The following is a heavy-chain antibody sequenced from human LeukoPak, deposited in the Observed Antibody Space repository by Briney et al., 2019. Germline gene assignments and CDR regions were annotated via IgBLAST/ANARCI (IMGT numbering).Heavy chain of an antibody. CDR2: INPNTGGT. V-gene: IGHV1-2*02. CDR1: GYTFTGYY. D-gene: IGHD3-22*01. Sequence: ASVKVSCKTSGYTFTGYYMHWVRQAPGQGLEWMGWINPNTGGTNYAQKFQGRVTMTSDASISTAYMELSSLRSDDTAMYYCARAPMIVVVFPPRLDFWGQGTLVTVSS. J-gene: IGHJ4*02. CDR3: ARAPMIVVVFPPRLDF.